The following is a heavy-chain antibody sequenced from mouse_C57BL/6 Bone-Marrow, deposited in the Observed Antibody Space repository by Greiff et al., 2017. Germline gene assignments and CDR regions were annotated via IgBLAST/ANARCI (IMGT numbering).Heavy chain of an antibody. D-gene: IGHD1-1*01. V-gene: IGHV1-80*01. CDR1: GYAFSSYW. CDR2: IYPGDGDT. Sequence: QVQLKESGAELVKPGASVKISCKASGYAFSSYWMNWVKQRPGKGLEWIGQIYPGDGDTNYNGKFKGKATLTADKSSSTAYMQLSSLTSEDSAVYFCARSTSSPYYYAMDYWGQGTSVTVSS. J-gene: IGHJ4*01. CDR3: ARSTSSPYYYAMDY.